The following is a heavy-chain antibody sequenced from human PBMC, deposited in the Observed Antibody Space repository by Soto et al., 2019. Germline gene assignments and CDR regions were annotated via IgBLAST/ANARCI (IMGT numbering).Heavy chain of an antibody. D-gene: IGHD2-15*01. CDR3: ARGDCSGPSSFFGGTH. V-gene: IGHV3-74*01. Sequence: EVHLAESGGGLVQPGGSLRLSCVASGFIFTDHWMHWVRQAPGKALVWVARINSGGTRVNYADFVKGRFTISRDNAQDTLSLQMTSLGVDDTAVYYCARGDCSGPSSFFGGTHWGQGTLVTVSS. CDR2: INSGGTRV. J-gene: IGHJ4*02. CDR1: GFIFTDHW.